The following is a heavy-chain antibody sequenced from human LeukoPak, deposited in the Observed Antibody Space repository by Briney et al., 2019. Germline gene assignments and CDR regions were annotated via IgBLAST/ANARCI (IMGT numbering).Heavy chain of an antibody. J-gene: IGHJ6*03. CDR1: GFIFSNYG. CDR2: IRYDGSSK. V-gene: IGHV3-30*02. D-gene: IGHD6-13*01. CDR3: AKDGTKLAAGTYYYYMDV. Sequence: PGGSLRLSCAASGFIFSNYGMHWVRQAPGKGLEWVAFIRYDGSSKFYADSVKGRFTISRDNSKNTLYLQMNSLRAEDTAVYYCAKDGTKLAAGTYYYYMDVWGKGTTVTASS.